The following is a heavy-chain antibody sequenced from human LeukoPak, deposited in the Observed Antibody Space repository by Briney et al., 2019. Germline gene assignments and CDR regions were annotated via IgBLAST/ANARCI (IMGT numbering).Heavy chain of an antibody. Sequence: ASVKVSCKASGYNFISYAMNWVRQAPGQGLEWMGWINTNSGNPTYAQGFTGRFVFSLDTSVSTVYLQISSLKAEDTAVYYCARGSYSSGWYHYYYMDVWGKGTTVTVSS. V-gene: IGHV7-4-1*02. D-gene: IGHD6-19*01. J-gene: IGHJ6*03. CDR1: GYNFISYA. CDR2: INTNSGNP. CDR3: ARGSYSSGWYHYYYMDV.